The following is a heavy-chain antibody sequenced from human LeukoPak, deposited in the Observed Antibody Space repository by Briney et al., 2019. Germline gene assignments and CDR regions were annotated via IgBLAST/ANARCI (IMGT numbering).Heavy chain of an antibody. CDR1: GLTFSRDW. CDR3: ARGRGMATTYFDY. V-gene: IGHV3-7*01. CDR2: IRQDGGET. J-gene: IGHJ4*02. D-gene: IGHD5-24*01. Sequence: GGSLRLSCEASGLTFSRDWMGWVRQAPGKGLEWVANIRQDGGETYYGDSVKGRFIISRDNAKNSLFLQMNRLRAEDTAVYYCARGRGMATTYFDYWGQGTLVTVSS.